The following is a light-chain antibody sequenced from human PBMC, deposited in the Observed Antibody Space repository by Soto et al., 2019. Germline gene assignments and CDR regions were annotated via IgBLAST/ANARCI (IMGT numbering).Light chain of an antibody. V-gene: IGKV3-20*01. Sequence: EIVLTQSPGTLSLSPGERATLSCRASQSVSSSYLAWYQQKPGQAPRLLIYDASNRATGIPARFSGSGSGTDFTLTISRLEPEDFAVYYCQQYLITPWTFGQGTKVDIK. J-gene: IGKJ1*01. CDR3: QQYLITPWT. CDR1: QSVSSSY. CDR2: DAS.